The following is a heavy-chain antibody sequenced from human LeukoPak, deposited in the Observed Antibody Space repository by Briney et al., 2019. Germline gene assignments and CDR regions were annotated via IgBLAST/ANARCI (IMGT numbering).Heavy chain of an antibody. V-gene: IGHV4-59*01. D-gene: IGHD6-19*01. Sequence: PSETLSLTCTVSGGSISSYYWSWIRQPPGKGLEGIGYIYYSGSTNYNPSLKSRVTISVDTSKNQFSLKLSSVTAADTAVYYCAREAAVAGTIDYWGQGTLVTVSS. J-gene: IGHJ4*02. CDR2: IYYSGST. CDR3: AREAAVAGTIDY. CDR1: GGSISSYY.